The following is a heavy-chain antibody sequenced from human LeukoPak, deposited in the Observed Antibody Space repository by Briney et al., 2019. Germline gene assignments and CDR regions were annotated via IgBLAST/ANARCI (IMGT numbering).Heavy chain of an antibody. D-gene: IGHD2-21*02. CDR3: ASRGVVVTTAFDM. J-gene: IGHJ3*02. Sequence: GESLKISCKASGYSFTNYWVGWVRQMPGRGLQWMGIIFPGDSDTRYSPSFQGQVTISADKSITTAYLQWSSLKASDTAMYYRASRGVVVTTAFDMWGQGTMVTVSS. CDR2: IFPGDSDT. CDR1: GYSFTNYW. V-gene: IGHV5-51*01.